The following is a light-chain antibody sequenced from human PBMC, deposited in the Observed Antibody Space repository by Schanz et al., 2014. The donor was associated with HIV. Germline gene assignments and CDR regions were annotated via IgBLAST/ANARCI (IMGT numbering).Light chain of an antibody. J-gene: IGLJ3*02. V-gene: IGLV2-14*01. Sequence: QSALTQPASVSGSPGQSITISCTGTSSDVGVYNYVSWYQQHPGKAPKLMIYDVSNRPSGVSNRFSGSKSGSAASLTISGLQAEDEADYYCSSCTTSNTLVFGGGTKLTVL. CDR3: SSCTTSNTLV. CDR1: SSDVGVYNY. CDR2: DVS.